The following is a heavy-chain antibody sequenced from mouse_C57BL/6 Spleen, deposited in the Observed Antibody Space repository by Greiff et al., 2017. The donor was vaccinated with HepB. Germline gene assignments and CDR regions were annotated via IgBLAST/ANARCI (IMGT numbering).Heavy chain of an antibody. J-gene: IGHJ1*03. CDR2: IDPSDSET. Sequence: QVQLQQPGAELVRPGSSVKLSCKASGYTFTSYWMHWVKQRPIQGLEWIGNIDPSDSETHYNQKFKDKATLTVDKSSSTAYMQLSSLTSEDSAVYYCARQDYYGSSPHVDVWGTGTTVTVSS. CDR1: GYTFTSYW. D-gene: IGHD1-1*01. V-gene: IGHV1-52*01. CDR3: ARQDYYGSSPHVDV.